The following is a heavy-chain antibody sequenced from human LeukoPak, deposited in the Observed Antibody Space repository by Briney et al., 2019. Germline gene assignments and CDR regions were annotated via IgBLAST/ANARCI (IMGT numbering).Heavy chain of an antibody. CDR2: IKSKTDGGTT. CDR3: TTDYCSGGSCPPHDAFDI. D-gene: IGHD2-15*01. CDR1: GFTFSNAW. Sequence: GGSLRLSCAASGFTFSNAWMSWVRQAPGKGLEWVGRIKSKTDGGTTDYAAPVKGRFTISRDDSKNTLYLQMNSLKTEDTAVYYCTTDYCSGGSCPPHDAFDIWGQGTMVTVSS. J-gene: IGHJ3*02. V-gene: IGHV3-15*01.